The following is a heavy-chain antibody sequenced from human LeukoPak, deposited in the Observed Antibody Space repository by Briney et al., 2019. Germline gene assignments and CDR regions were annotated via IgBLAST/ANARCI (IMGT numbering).Heavy chain of an antibody. CDR2: IYVTGN. J-gene: IGHJ6*03. CDR3: ARHIGGGIEDMDV. D-gene: IGHD3-16*02. Sequence: PSETLSLTCTVSGGSIGTYYWSWVRQFPGKGLEWIGYIYVTGNRYNPYLQSRVTISVDTSRNQFFPKMSSVTAADTAVYYCARHIGGGIEDMDVWGKGTKVTVSS. CDR1: GGSIGTYY. V-gene: IGHV4-59*08.